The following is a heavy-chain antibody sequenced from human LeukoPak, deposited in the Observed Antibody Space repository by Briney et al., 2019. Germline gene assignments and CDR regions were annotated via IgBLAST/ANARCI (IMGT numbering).Heavy chain of an antibody. V-gene: IGHV4-39*07. CDR1: GGSISSSSYY. CDR3: ARDLRPLKNYVAFDI. CDR2: IYYSGST. Sequence: SETLSLTCTVSGGSISSSSYYWGWIRQPPGKGLEWIGSIYYSGSTYYNPSLKSRITISVDTSKNQFSLKLSSVTAADTAVYYCARDLRPLKNYVAFDIWGQGTMVTVSS. D-gene: IGHD1-7*01. J-gene: IGHJ3*02.